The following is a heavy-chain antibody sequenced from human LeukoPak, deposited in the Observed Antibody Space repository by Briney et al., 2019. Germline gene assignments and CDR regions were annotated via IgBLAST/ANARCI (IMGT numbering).Heavy chain of an antibody. CDR3: ARGGSLAVAPHQYYFDY. V-gene: IGHV1-69*06. CDR1: GGTFSSYA. D-gene: IGHD6-19*01. CDR2: IIPIFGTA. Sequence: ASVKVSCKASGGTFSSYAISWVRQAPGQGLEWMGGIIPIFGTANYAQKFQGRVTITADTSTSAVYMELSSLRSEDTAVYYCARGGSLAVAPHQYYFDYWGQGTLVTVSS. J-gene: IGHJ4*02.